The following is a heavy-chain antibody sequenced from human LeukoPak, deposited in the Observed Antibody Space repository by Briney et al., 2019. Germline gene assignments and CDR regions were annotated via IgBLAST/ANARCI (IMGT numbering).Heavy chain of an antibody. Sequence: GGSLRLSCAASGFTFSSYWMSWVRQAPGKGLEWVASIKQDGSEKYYVDSVKGRFTISRDNAKNSLYLQMNSLRAEDTAVYYCARDGSDSSGYPIDYWGQGTLVTVSS. CDR1: GFTFSSYW. D-gene: IGHD3-22*01. J-gene: IGHJ4*02. V-gene: IGHV3-7*01. CDR2: IKQDGSEK. CDR3: ARDGSDSSGYPIDY.